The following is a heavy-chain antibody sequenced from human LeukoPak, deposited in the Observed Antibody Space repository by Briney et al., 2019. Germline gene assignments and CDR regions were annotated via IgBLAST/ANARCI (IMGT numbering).Heavy chain of an antibody. CDR3: ARHNRIYSGSY. J-gene: IGHJ4*02. CDR2: IYYSGST. Sequence: SETLSLTRTVSGGSISSSSYYWGWIRQPPGKGLEWIGSIYYSGSTYYNPSLKSRVTISVDTSKNQFSLKLSSVTAADTAVYYCARHNRIYSGSYWGQGTLVTVSS. CDR1: GGSISSSSYY. D-gene: IGHD1-26*01. V-gene: IGHV4-39*01.